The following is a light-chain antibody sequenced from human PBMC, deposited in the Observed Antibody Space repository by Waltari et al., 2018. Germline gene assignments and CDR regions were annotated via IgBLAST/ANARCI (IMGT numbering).Light chain of an antibody. Sequence: DIQMTQSPSSLSASVGDKVTITCRAGKTINKYLNWYKQKPGKAPRGLIYASSTLQSGVPSRFSGGGSGTDFTLTISSLQPEDFGTYFCQQSYSLPRTFGQGTKVEIE. CDR3: QQSYSLPRT. CDR1: KTINKY. J-gene: IGKJ1*01. V-gene: IGKV1-39*01. CDR2: ASS.